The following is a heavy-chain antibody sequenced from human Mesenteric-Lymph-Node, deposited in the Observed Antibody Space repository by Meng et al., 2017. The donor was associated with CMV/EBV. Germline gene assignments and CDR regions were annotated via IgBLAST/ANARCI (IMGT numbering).Heavy chain of an antibody. D-gene: IGHD3-3*01. CDR3: ARDDFWSGSHFDY. CDR1: GFSFSIYS. V-gene: IGHV3-48*04. J-gene: IGHJ4*02. CDR2: ISSSSSTM. Sequence: GESLKISCAASGFSFSIYSMNWVRQAPGKGLEWISYISSSSSTMYYADSVRGRFTISRDNAKNSLYLQMNSLRAEDTGVYYCARDDFWSGSHFDYWGQGTLVTVSS.